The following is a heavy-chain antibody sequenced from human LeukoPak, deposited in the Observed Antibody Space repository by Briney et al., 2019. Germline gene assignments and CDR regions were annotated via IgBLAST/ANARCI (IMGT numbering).Heavy chain of an antibody. CDR2: ISKSGDHT. CDR1: GLTFNNYA. CDR3: ATSWGPDTSAFRWGRDGMDV. Sequence: QPGGSLRLSRAVSGLTFNNYAMSWVRQAPGKGLEWVSAISKSGDHTYYAASAKGRFTIYRDNSKNTQYLQMNSLRAEDTAVYYCATSWGPDTSAFRWGRDGMDVWGQGTTVIVS. J-gene: IGHJ6*02. D-gene: IGHD3-16*01. V-gene: IGHV3-23*01.